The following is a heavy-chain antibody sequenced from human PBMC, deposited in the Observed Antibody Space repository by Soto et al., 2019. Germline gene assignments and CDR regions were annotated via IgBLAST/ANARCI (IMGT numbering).Heavy chain of an antibody. CDR1: GGSINSGGYC. D-gene: IGHD5-18*01. Sequence: QVQLQESGPGLVKPSQTLSLTCTVSGGSINSGGYCWSWIRQHPGKGLDWIGCISYGGSTSYNPSRXSXFTISADTSKNQCSLKLTSVTAADTAVYYCTRGILVWGQGALITVSS. V-gene: IGHV4-31*03. CDR3: TRGILV. J-gene: IGHJ4*02. CDR2: ISYGGST.